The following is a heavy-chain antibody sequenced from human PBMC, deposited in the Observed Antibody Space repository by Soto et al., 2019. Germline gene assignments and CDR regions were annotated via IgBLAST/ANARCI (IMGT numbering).Heavy chain of an antibody. CDR3: TTLTRPHSSSWYPLSSWAEYFQH. D-gene: IGHD6-13*01. Sequence: PGGSLRLSCAAPGFTFSNAWMNWVRQAPGKGLEWVGRIKNKTDGGTTDYAAPVKGRFTISRDDSKNTLYLQMNSLKTEDTAVYYCTTLTRPHSSSWYPLSSWAEYFQHWGQGTLVTVSS. CDR1: GFTFSNAW. V-gene: IGHV3-15*07. J-gene: IGHJ1*01. CDR2: IKNKTDGGTT.